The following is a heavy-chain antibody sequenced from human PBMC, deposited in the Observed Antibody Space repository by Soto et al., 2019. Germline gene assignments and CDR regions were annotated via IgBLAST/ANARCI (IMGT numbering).Heavy chain of an antibody. V-gene: IGHV3-23*01. J-gene: IGHJ4*02. CDR2: ITGGGGNT. CDR1: GFTFSSYA. CDR3: AKGSLEYCSGTRCYHFDY. D-gene: IGHD2-2*01. Sequence: EVQLLESGGGLVQPGGSLRLSCAASGFTFSSYAMGWVRQAPGKGLEWLSVITGGGGNTFYADSVKGRFTMSRDNSKNTVFMQMNSLRPEETAVYFCAKGSLEYCSGTRCYHFDYWGQGALVTVSS.